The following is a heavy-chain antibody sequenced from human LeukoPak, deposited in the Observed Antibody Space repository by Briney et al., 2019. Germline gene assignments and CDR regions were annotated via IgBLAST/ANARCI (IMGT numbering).Heavy chain of an antibody. Sequence: GGSRRLSCTASGFTFREYTMSWFREAPGKGLEWVGFIRSKAYGGTTEYAASVKGRFTISRDDSKTIANLQMHRLKTEDTAVYYCTRAKSPWDSSGFVNWGQGTLVTVSS. V-gene: IGHV3-49*03. CDR2: IRSKAYGGTT. CDR1: GFTFREYT. CDR3: TRAKSPWDSSGFVN. D-gene: IGHD3-22*01. J-gene: IGHJ4*02.